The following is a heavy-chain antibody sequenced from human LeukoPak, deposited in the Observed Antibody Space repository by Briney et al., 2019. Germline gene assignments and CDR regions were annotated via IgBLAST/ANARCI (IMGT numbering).Heavy chain of an antibody. D-gene: IGHD3-3*01. CDR3: AKGSSGLLYDYYYGMDV. Sequence: PGASLRLSCAASGFTFSSYAMSWVRQAPAKGLEGVSAISGSGGSTYYADSVKGRFTISRDNSKNTLYLQMNSLRAEDTAVYYCAKGSSGLLYDYYYGMDVWGQGTTVTVSS. V-gene: IGHV3-23*01. CDR1: GFTFSSYA. J-gene: IGHJ6*02. CDR2: ISGSGGST.